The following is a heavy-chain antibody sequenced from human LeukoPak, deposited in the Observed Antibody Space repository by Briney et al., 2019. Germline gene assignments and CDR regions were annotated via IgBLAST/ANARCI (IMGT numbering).Heavy chain of an antibody. CDR2: ISSSSSYI. D-gene: IGHD5-18*01. J-gene: IGHJ4*02. V-gene: IGHV3-21*01. CDR3: ARDSIQLWFGGYFDY. Sequence: GGSLRLSCAASGFTFSSYSMNWVRQAPGKGLEWVSSISSSSSYIYYADSVKGRFTISRDNAKNSLYLQMNSLRAKDTAVYYCARDSIQLWFGGYFDYWGQGTLVTVSS. CDR1: GFTFSSYS.